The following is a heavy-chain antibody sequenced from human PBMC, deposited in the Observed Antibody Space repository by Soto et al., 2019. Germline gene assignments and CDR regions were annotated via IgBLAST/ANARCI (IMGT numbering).Heavy chain of an antibody. CDR2: INPNSGGT. D-gene: IGHD3-16*01. J-gene: IGHJ5*02. Sequence: ASVKVSCKASGYTFTGYYMHWVRQAPGQGLEWMGWINPNSGGTNYAQKFQGWVTMTRDTSISTAYMELSRLRSDDTAVYYCARSGGTGRGHNWFDPWGQGTLVTVSS. CDR3: ARSGGTGRGHNWFDP. V-gene: IGHV1-2*04. CDR1: GYTFTGYY.